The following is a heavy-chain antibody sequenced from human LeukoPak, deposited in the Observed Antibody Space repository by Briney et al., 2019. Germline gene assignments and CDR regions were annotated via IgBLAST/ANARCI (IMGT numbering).Heavy chain of an antibody. CDR3: ARRSSSWKNWFDP. CDR1: VGSLDSNS. CDR2: IYYSGTT. V-gene: IGHV4-59*01. D-gene: IGHD6-13*01. Sequence: PSGTLSLTHIVSVGSLDSNSWTWIRPPPGKGLERIGYIYYSGTTNYNPSLKSRVTMSVDMSKNQFSLKLSSVTAADTAVYYCARRSSSWKNWFDPWGQGTLVTVSS. J-gene: IGHJ5*02.